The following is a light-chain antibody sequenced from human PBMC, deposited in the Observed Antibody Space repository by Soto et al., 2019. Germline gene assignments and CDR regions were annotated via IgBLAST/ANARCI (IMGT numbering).Light chain of an antibody. CDR2: DAS. CDR3: QQRYSWWT. V-gene: IGKV3-11*01. Sequence: EIVLTQSPATLSLSPGERATLSCRASQSVGNFLAWYQQKPGQAPRLLISDASNRATGVPARFSGSGSETDFTLTISSLEPEDFALYYCQQRYSWWTFGQGTEVEIK. CDR1: QSVGNF. J-gene: IGKJ1*01.